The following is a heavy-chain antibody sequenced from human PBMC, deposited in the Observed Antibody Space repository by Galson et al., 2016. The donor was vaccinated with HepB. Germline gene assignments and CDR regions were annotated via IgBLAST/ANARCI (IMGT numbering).Heavy chain of an antibody. Sequence: ETLSLTCAVYGGPLNNYYWSWIRQPPGKGLEWIGEINHSGSTKYNPSLKSRVTISADTSRKKLSLKLTSVTAAETAVYYCAGGQSLGYCRGGSCYGWGDASDIWGQGKMVTVS. D-gene: IGHD2-15*01. J-gene: IGHJ3*02. CDR1: GGPLNNYY. V-gene: IGHV4-34*01. CDR2: INHSGST. CDR3: AGGQSLGYCRGGSCYGWGDASDI.